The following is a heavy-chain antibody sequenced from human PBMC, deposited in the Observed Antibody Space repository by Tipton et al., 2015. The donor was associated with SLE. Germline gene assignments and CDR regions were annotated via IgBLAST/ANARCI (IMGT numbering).Heavy chain of an antibody. CDR2: ISWDGGST. Sequence: GSLRLSCAASGFTFDDYAMHWVRQAPGKGLEWVSLISWDGGSTYYADSVKGRFTISRDNSKNSLYLQMNSLRAEDTAVYYCARDLRYCSGGSCHENWYFDLWGRGTLVTVSS. CDR3: ARDLRYCSGGSCHENWYFDL. CDR1: GFTFDDYA. J-gene: IGHJ2*01. D-gene: IGHD2-15*01. V-gene: IGHV3-43D*04.